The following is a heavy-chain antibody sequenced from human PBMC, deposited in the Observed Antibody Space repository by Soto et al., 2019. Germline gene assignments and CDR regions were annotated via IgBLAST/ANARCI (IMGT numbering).Heavy chain of an antibody. CDR2: XYXXXSX. V-gene: IGHV4-59*01. CDR1: GGSISSYY. Sequence: SEPRSLISTVSGGSISSYYWSWIRQPPGXGLEXIXYXYXXXSXXXXPSLKSRVTRSVDTSKNQFSLKLSSVTAADTAVYYCARGSYGGNSWGQGTLVTVSS. CDR3: ARGSYGGNS. J-gene: IGHJ4*02. D-gene: IGHD4-17*01.